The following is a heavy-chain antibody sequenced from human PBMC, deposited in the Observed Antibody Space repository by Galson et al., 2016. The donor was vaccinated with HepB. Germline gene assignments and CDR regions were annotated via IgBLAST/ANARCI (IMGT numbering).Heavy chain of an antibody. V-gene: IGHV1-18*01. CDR2: ITGYNGDL. Sequence: SVKVSCKASGYTFRRFDLSWVRQAPGQGLEWMGSITGYNGDLHYAQRFRDRVSLTTDTSTTTVYMELRSLRSDDTAVYYCARWKLAYDEWGQGTLVIVSS. J-gene: IGHJ4*02. CDR3: ARWKLAYDE. D-gene: IGHD5-12*01. CDR1: GYTFRRFD.